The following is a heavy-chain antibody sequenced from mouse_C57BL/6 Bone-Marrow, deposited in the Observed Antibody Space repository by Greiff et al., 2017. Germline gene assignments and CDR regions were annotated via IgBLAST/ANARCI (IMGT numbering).Heavy chain of an antibody. V-gene: IGHV1-69*01. J-gene: IGHJ4*01. Sequence: LQQPGAELVMPGASVKLSCKASGYTFTSYWMHWVKQRPGQGLEWIGEIDPSDSYTNYNQKFKGKSTLTVDKSSSTAYMQLSSLTSEDSAVYYCARDYPYAMDYWGQGTSVTVSS. CDR2: IDPSDSYT. CDR3: ARDYPYAMDY. D-gene: IGHD2-4*01. CDR1: GYTFTSYW.